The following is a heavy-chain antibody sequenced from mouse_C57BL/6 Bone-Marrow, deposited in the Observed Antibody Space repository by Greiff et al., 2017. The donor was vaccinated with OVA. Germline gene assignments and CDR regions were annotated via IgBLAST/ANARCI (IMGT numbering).Heavy chain of an antibody. D-gene: IGHD4-1*01. CDR1: GFTFSDFY. CDR3: ARDAWEYYAMDY. V-gene: IGHV7-1*01. CDR2: RRNKANDYTT. Sequence: EVHLVESGGGLVQSGRSLRLSCATSGFTFSDFYMEWVRQAPGKGLEWIAARRNKANDYTTEYSASVKGRFIVSRDTSQSILYLQMNALRAEDTAIYYCARDAWEYYAMDYWGQGTSVTVSA. J-gene: IGHJ4*01.